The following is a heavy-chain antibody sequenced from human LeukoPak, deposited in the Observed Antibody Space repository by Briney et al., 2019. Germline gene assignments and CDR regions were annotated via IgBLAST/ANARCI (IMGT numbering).Heavy chain of an antibody. CDR3: AKGPGGSSSWCKDY. Sequence: PGGSLRLSCAASGFTFSSYAMTWVRQAPGKGLEWVSAISGSGGSTNYADSVKGRFTISRDNSKNTLYLQMNSLRAEDTAVYYCAKGPGGSSSWCKDYWGQGTLVTVSS. V-gene: IGHV3-23*01. D-gene: IGHD6-13*01. CDR2: ISGSGGST. J-gene: IGHJ4*02. CDR1: GFTFSSYA.